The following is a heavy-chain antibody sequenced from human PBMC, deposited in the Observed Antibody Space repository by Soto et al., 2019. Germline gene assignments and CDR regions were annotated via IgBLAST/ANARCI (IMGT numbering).Heavy chain of an antibody. Sequence: QITLKESGPTLVKPTQTLTLTCTFSGFSLSTSGVGVGWIRQPPGKALEWLALIYWDDDKRYSPSLKSRLTITEDTSKNQVGLTMTSMDPVYTATYYCAHREGCSGGSCYSVVDYWGQGTLVTVSS. CDR1: GFSLSTSGVG. CDR2: IYWDDDK. CDR3: AHREGCSGGSCYSVVDY. V-gene: IGHV2-5*02. J-gene: IGHJ4*02. D-gene: IGHD2-15*01.